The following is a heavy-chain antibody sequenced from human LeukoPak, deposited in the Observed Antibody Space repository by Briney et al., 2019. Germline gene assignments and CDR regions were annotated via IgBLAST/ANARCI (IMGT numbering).Heavy chain of an antibody. CDR2: IYYSGST. D-gene: IGHD3-9*01. CDR3: ARLYYDILTGYYEGLNWFDP. V-gene: IGHV4-39*01. Sequence: PSETLSLTCTVSGGSISSSSYYWGWIRQPPGKGLEWIGSIYYSGSTYYNPSLKSRVTISVDTSKNQFSLKLSSVTAADTAVYYCARLYYDILTGYYEGLNWFDPRGQGTLVTVSS. J-gene: IGHJ5*02. CDR1: GGSISSSSYY.